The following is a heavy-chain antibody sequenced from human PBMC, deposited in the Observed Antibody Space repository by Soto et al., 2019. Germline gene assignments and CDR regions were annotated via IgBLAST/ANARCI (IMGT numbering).Heavy chain of an antibody. V-gene: IGHV3-23*01. D-gene: IGHD7-27*01. Sequence: GGSLRLSCAASGFTFSSYAMSWVRQAPGKGLEWVSAISGSGGSTYYADSVKGRFTISRDNSKNTLYLQMNSLRAEDTAVYYCAKDLARNWGPGDAFDIWGQGTMVTVSS. CDR1: GFTFSSYA. J-gene: IGHJ3*02. CDR3: AKDLARNWGPGDAFDI. CDR2: ISGSGGST.